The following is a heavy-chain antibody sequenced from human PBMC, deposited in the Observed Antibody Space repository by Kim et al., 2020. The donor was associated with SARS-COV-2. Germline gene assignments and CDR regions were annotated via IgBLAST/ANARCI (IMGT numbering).Heavy chain of an antibody. D-gene: IGHD1-20*01. CDR3: TTYRHHNPDY. CDR1: GFTFSGAW. V-gene: IGHV3-15*01. CDR2: IKNKVDGGTT. Sequence: GGSLRLSCAASGFTFSGAWMSWVRQTPETGLEWVARIKNKVDGGTTDYAAPVQGRFAISRDDSKSTLYLQMNSLKSDDTAVYYCTTYRHHNPDYWGQGTLVTVSS. J-gene: IGHJ4*02.